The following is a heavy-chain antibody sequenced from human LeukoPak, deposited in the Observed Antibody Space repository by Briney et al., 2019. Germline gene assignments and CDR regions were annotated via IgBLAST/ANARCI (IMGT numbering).Heavy chain of an antibody. Sequence: ASVKVSRKASGYTFASYDINWVRQATGQGLEWMGWMKPNSGNTGYAQKFQGRVTMTRNTSISTAYMELSSLRSEDTAVYYCARARTSRTVKQRPCYYYYYMDVWGKGTTVTVSS. D-gene: IGHD1/OR15-1a*01. J-gene: IGHJ6*03. CDR2: MKPNSGNT. V-gene: IGHV1-8*01. CDR1: GYTFASYD. CDR3: ARARTSRTVKQRPCYYYYYMDV.